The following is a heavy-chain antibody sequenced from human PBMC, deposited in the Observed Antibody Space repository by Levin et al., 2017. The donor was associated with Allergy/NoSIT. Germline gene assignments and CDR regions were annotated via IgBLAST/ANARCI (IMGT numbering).Heavy chain of an antibody. CDR1: GFTFSSYA. CDR3: ARDEVGARNGMDV. D-gene: IGHD1-26*01. V-gene: IGHV3-30*04. J-gene: IGHJ6*02. CDR2: ISYDGSNK. Sequence: LSLTCAASGFTFSSYAMHWVRQAPGKGLEWVAVISYDGSNKYYADSVKGRFTISRDNSKNTLYLQMNSLRAEDTAVYYCARDEVGARNGMDVWGQGTTVTVSS.